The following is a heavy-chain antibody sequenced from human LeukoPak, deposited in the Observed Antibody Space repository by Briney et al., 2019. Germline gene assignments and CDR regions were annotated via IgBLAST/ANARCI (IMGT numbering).Heavy chain of an antibody. CDR2: IYYSGST. V-gene: IGHV4-59*08. Sequence: SETLSLTCTVSGGSISSYYWSWIRQPPGKGLEWIGYIYYSGSTNYNPSLKSRVTISVDTSENQFSLKLSSVTAADTAVYYCARRYSSGWSYNWFDPWGQGTLVTVSS. J-gene: IGHJ5*02. D-gene: IGHD6-19*01. CDR1: GGSISSYY. CDR3: ARRYSSGWSYNWFDP.